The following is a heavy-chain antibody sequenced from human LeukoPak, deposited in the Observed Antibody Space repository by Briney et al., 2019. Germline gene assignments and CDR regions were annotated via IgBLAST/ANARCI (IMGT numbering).Heavy chain of an antibody. Sequence: GGSLRLSCAASGFTFSTYSMNWVRQVPGKGLEWVSYIGRSSSLIYYADSVKGRFTISRDNAKNSLYLQMNGLRAGDTAVYYCARGRPQWLEIYYGMDVWGQGTTVTVSS. CDR1: GFTFSTYS. D-gene: IGHD6-19*01. CDR2: IGRSSSLI. V-gene: IGHV3-48*01. J-gene: IGHJ6*02. CDR3: ARGRPQWLEIYYGMDV.